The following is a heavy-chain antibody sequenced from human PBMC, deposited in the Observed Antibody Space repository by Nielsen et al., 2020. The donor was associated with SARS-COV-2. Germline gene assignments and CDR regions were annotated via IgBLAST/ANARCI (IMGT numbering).Heavy chain of an antibody. D-gene: IGHD3-10*01. CDR3: ARDRLGELHTPVYYYYGMDV. Sequence: ASVKVSCKASGYTFTGYYMHWVRQAPGQGLEWMGWINPNSGGTNYAQKFQGRVTMTRDTSISTAYMELSRLRSDDTAVYYCARDRLGELHTPVYYYYGMDVWGQGTTVTVSS. J-gene: IGHJ6*02. CDR2: INPNSGGT. CDR1: GYTFTGYY. V-gene: IGHV1-2*02.